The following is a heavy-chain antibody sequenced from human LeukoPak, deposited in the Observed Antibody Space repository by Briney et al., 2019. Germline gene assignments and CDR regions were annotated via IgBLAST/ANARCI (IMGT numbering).Heavy chain of an antibody. J-gene: IGHJ4*02. CDR1: GYTFTSYG. CDR3: ARGEGVNYRYSGFGYFNAVDY. V-gene: IGHV1-18*01. CDR2: ISAYNGNT. Sequence: ASVKVSCKASGYTFTSYGISWVRQAPGQGLEWMGWISAYNGNTNYAQKLQGRVTMTTDTSTSTAYMELSSLRSDDTAVYYCARGEGVNYRYSGFGYFNAVDYWGQGTLVTVSS. D-gene: IGHD3-16*02.